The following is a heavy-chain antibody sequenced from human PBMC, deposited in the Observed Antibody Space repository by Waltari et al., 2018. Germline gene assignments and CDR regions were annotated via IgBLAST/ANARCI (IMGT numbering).Heavy chain of an antibody. J-gene: IGHJ3*02. CDR3: ARDNTNGDYVRAFDI. Sequence: QVQLQESGPGLVKHSETLSLTCTVSGGSISSYDWSWIRQPPGKGLEWIGYIYYSGSTNYNPSLKSRVTISVDTSKNQFSLKLSSVTAADTAVYYCARDNTNGDYVRAFDIWGQGTMVTVSS. CDR2: IYYSGST. D-gene: IGHD4-17*01. CDR1: GGSISSYD. V-gene: IGHV4-59*01.